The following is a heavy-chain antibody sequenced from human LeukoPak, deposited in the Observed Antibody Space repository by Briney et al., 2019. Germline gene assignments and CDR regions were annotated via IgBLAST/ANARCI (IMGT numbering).Heavy chain of an antibody. CDR2: IFYSGST. CDR3: VRPDDFWSGYYGY. CDR1: GGSIGSYC. Sequence: SETLSLTCTVSGGSIGSYCWSWIRQPPGKGLEWIGYIFYSGSTNYNPSLKSRVTISVDTSKNQFSLKLSSVTAADTAVYYCVRPDDFWSGYYGYWGQGTLVTVSS. D-gene: IGHD3-3*01. J-gene: IGHJ4*02. V-gene: IGHV4-59*01.